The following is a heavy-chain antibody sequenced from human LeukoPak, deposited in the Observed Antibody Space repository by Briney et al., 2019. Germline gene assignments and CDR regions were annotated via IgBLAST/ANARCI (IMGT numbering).Heavy chain of an antibody. D-gene: IGHD3-22*01. J-gene: IGHJ4*02. CDR3: ARPKYDNSGYSFDY. V-gene: IGHV3-33*08. CDR2: IWYGGSNK. CDR1: GFTFSSYG. Sequence: GGSLRLSCAASGFTFSSYGMHWVRQAPGKGLEWVAVIWYGGSNKYYADSVKGRFTISRDNSKNTLYLQMNSLRAEDTAVYYCARPKYDNSGYSFDYWGQGTLVTVSS.